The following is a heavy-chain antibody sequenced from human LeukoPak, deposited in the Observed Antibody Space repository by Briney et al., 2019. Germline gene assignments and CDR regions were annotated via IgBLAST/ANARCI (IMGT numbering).Heavy chain of an antibody. CDR1: GFTFDDYA. CDR3: AKDFNYYDSSHEYYFDY. V-gene: IGHV3-9*01. J-gene: IGHJ4*02. D-gene: IGHD3-22*01. Sequence: PGRSLRLSCAASGFTFDDYAMHWVRQAPGKGLEWVSGISWNSGSIGYADSVKGRFTISRDNAKNSLYLQMNSLRAEDTALYYCAKDFNYYDSSHEYYFDYWGQGTLVTVSS. CDR2: ISWNSGSI.